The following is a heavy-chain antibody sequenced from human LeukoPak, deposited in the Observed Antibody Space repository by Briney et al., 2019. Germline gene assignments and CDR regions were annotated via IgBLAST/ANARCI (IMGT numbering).Heavy chain of an antibody. CDR2: ISSSSSTI. Sequence: GGSLRLSCAAPGFTFSSYGMNWVRQAPGKGLEWVSYISSSSSTIYYADSVKGRFTISRDNAKNTLYLQMKSLRVEDTAVYYCVRALTGSEDFWGQGTLVTVSS. D-gene: IGHD1-20*01. CDR3: VRALTGSEDF. J-gene: IGHJ4*02. CDR1: GFTFSSYG. V-gene: IGHV3-48*04.